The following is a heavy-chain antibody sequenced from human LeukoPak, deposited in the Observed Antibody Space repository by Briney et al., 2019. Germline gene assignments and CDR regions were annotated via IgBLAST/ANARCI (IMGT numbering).Heavy chain of an antibody. CDR3: ARGTPEIVGATLLFDY. CDR2: INHSGST. D-gene: IGHD1-26*01. CDR1: GGSFSGYY. J-gene: IGHJ4*02. Sequence: SETLSLTCAVYGGSFSGYYWSWIRQPPGKGLEWIGEINHSGSTNYNPSLKSRVTISVDTSKNPFSLKLSSVTAADTAVYYCARGTPEIVGATLLFDYWGQGTLVTVSS. V-gene: IGHV4-34*01.